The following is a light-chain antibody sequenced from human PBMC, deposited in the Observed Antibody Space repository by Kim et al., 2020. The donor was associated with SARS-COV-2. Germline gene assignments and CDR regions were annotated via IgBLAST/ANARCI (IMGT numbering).Light chain of an antibody. Sequence: EIVMTQSPATLSVSPGERATLSCRASQPASSKLAWYQHKPGQAPRLLIHGISTRATGVPARFSGNGSGTEFNLTISSLQFEDFAVYYCQQYYKWPPVTFGGETNVEI. V-gene: IGKV3-15*01. J-gene: IGKJ4*01. CDR3: QQYYKWPPVT. CDR2: GIS. CDR1: QPASSK.